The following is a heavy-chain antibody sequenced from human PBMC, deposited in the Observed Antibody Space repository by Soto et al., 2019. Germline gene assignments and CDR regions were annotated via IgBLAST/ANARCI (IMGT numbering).Heavy chain of an antibody. CDR1: GFTFDDYT. Sequence: XGSLALSCAASGFTFDDYTMHGVRQAQGKGLEWVSLISWDGGSTYYADSVKGRFTISRDNSKNSLYLQMNSLRTEDTALYYCAKCRDSSGWEGCRYYYGMDVWGQGTTVTVSS. D-gene: IGHD6-19*01. V-gene: IGHV3-43*01. CDR2: ISWDGGST. J-gene: IGHJ6*02. CDR3: AKCRDSSGWEGCRYYYGMDV.